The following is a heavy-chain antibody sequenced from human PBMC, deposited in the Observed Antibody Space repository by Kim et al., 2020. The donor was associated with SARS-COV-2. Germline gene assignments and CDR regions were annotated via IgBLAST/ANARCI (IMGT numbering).Heavy chain of an antibody. D-gene: IGHD3-10*01. CDR3: ARGLLLWFGEREGYFDY. V-gene: IGHV3-48*04. CDR1: GFTFSSYS. CDR2: ISSGSRTI. J-gene: IGHJ4*02. Sequence: GGSLRLSCAASGFTFSSYSMNWVRQAPGKGLEWVSYISSGSRTIYYADSVKGRFTISRDNAKNSLYLQMNSLRAEDTAVYYCARGLLLWFGEREGYFDYWGQGTLVTVSS.